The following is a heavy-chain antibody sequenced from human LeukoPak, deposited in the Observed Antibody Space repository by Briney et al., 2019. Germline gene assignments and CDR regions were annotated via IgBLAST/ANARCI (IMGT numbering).Heavy chain of an antibody. V-gene: IGHV3-48*04. J-gene: IGHJ4*02. CDR2: ISGTSSTM. CDR3: ARIEWEGPHPTLNY. CDR1: GFTFSSYS. Sequence: GGSLRLSCAASGFTFSSYSMNWVRQAPGKGLDWVSYISGTSSTMHYADSVKGRFTISRDNAKNSLYLQMNSLRAEDTAVYYCARIEWEGPHPTLNYWGQGTLVTVSS. D-gene: IGHD1-26*01.